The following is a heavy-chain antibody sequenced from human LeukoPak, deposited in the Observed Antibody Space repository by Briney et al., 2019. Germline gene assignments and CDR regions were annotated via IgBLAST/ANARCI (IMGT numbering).Heavy chain of an antibody. CDR3: ARGDPGSYSAFDI. CDR1: GYTFTSYA. D-gene: IGHD1-26*01. V-gene: IGHV1-3*01. J-gene: IGHJ3*02. CDR2: INAGNGNT. Sequence: ASVKVSCKASGYTFTSYAMHWVRQAPGRRLEWMGWINAGNGNTKYSQKFQGRVTITRDTSASTAYMELSSLRSEDTAVYYCARGDPGSYSAFDIWGQGTMVTVSS.